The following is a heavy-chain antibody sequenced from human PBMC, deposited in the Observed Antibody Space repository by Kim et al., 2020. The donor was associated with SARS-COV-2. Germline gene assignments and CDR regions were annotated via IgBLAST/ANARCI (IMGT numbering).Heavy chain of an antibody. V-gene: IGHV7-4-1*02. J-gene: IGHJ4*02. CDR2: INTNTGSP. CDR3: SRKAQGYNYVDS. CDR1: GYTFTSYG. D-gene: IGHD5-18*01. Sequence: ASVKVSCKASGYTFTSYGINWVRQAPGQGLEWMGWINTNTGSPTYCQGFTGRYVFSLDTSVSTAYLQITSLYTEDTAIYYCSRKAQGYNYVDSWGQGTLV.